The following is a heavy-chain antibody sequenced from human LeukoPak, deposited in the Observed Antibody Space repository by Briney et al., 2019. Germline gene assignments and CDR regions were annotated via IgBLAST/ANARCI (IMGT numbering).Heavy chain of an antibody. D-gene: IGHD3-22*01. V-gene: IGHV3-48*01. CDR1: GFTFSSHS. CDR2: ISSSSSTI. Sequence: RGSLRLSCAASGFTFSSHSMNWVRQAPGKGLEWVSYISSSSSTIYYADSVKGRFTISRDNAKNSLYLQMNSLRAEDTAVYYCARGAYYYEDWGQGTLVTVSS. J-gene: IGHJ4*02. CDR3: ARGAYYYED.